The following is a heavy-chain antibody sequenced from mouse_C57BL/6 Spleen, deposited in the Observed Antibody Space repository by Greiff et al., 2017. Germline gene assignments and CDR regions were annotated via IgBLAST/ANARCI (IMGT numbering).Heavy chain of an antibody. CDR3: ARGANVYYFDY. V-gene: IGHV1-64*01. J-gene: IGHJ2*01. D-gene: IGHD1-1*01. Sequence: QVQLQQPGAELVKPGASVKLSCKASGYTFTSYWMHWVKQRPGQGLEWIGMIHPNSGSTNYNEKFKSKATLTVDKTSSPAYMQLSSLTSEDSAVYYCARGANVYYFDYWGQGTTLTVSS. CDR1: GYTFTSYW. CDR2: IHPNSGST.